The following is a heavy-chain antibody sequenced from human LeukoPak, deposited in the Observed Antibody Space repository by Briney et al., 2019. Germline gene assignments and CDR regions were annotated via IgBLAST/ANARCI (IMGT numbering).Heavy chain of an antibody. J-gene: IGHJ6*03. CDR3: ARYVRGPDYYIDV. CDR2: VSYSWTT. Sequence: PSETLSLTCTASGGSLSSAYWSWIRQPPGKGLEWIGYVSYSWTTNYNPSLNSRLTISLDTSKNRFSLNLSSVTAADTAIYFCARYVRGPDYYIDVWGKGTTVTVSS. D-gene: IGHD3-10*02. V-gene: IGHV4-59*01. CDR1: GGSLSSAY.